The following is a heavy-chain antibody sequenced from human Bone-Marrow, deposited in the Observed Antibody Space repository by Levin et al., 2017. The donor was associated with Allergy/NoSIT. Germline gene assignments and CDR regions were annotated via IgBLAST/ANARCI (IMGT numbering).Heavy chain of an antibody. V-gene: IGHV3-15*01. J-gene: IGHJ4*02. CDR1: GFTFSDAW. CDR2: IKSQFDGGTS. D-gene: IGHD2-15*01. CDR3: ATDLAVVMDF. Sequence: GSLRLSCAASGFTFSDAWMTWVRQTPGKGLEWLGRIKSQFDGGTSDYAALVQGRFTISRDDSKNTVFLQMSSLKIEDTALYYCATDLAVVMDFWGQGTLVTVSS.